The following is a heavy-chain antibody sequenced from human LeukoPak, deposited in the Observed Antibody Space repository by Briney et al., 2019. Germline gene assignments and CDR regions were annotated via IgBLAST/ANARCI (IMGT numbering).Heavy chain of an antibody. D-gene: IGHD3-22*01. CDR1: GYTLTELS. CDR3: ATGGTYYYANTSYHTFDY. J-gene: IGHJ4*02. Sequence: GASVKVSCKVSGYTLTELSIHWVRLAPGKRLEWMGGLDPEDGETIYAQKFQGRVTMTEDTSTYTANMELSSLRSDDTAVYYCATGGTYYYANTSYHTFDYWGQGTLLTVSS. CDR2: LDPEDGET. V-gene: IGHV1-24*01.